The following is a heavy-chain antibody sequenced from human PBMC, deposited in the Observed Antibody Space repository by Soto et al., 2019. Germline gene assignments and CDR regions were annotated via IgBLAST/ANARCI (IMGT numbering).Heavy chain of an antibody. Sequence: GRSRTLSCPSSGFTFADYSLHLVRQAPGKGLEWASGISWNSGSIGYADSVKGRFTISRDNAKNSLYLQMNSLRAEDTALYYCAKDPGAIVGATFAYWGQGTLVSVSA. V-gene: IGHV3-9*01. CDR1: GFTFADYS. D-gene: IGHD1-26*01. CDR3: AKDPGAIVGATFAY. CDR2: ISWNSGSI. J-gene: IGHJ4*02.